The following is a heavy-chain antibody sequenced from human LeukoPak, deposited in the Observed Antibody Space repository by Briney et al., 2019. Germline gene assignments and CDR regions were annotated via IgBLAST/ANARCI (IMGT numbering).Heavy chain of an antibody. Sequence: SGPTLVKPTQTLTLTCTFSGFSLSTSGMCVSWIRQPPGKALEWLARIDWDDDKYYSTSLETRLTISKDTSKNQVVLTMTNMDPVDTATYYCARIIYGSGSYFVDYWGQGTLVTVSS. CDR2: IDWDDDK. D-gene: IGHD3-10*01. CDR1: GFSLSTSGMC. V-gene: IGHV2-70*11. J-gene: IGHJ4*02. CDR3: ARIIYGSGSYFVDY.